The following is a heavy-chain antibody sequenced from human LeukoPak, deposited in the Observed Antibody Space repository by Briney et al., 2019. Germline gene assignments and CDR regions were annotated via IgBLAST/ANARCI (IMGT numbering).Heavy chain of an antibody. J-gene: IGHJ4*02. CDR2: IYYSGST. V-gene: IGHV4-39*01. CDR1: GGSISSSSYY. Sequence: KPSETLSLTCTVSGGSISSSSYYWGWLRQPPGQGLEWIGSIYYSGSTYYNPSLKSRVTISVDTSKNQFSLKLSSVTAEDTAVYYCANTYGGNPIDYWGQGTLVTVSS. D-gene: IGHD4-23*01. CDR3: ANTYGGNPIDY.